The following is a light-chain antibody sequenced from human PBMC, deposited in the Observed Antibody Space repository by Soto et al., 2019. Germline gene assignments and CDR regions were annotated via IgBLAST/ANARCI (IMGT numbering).Light chain of an antibody. V-gene: IGKV1-39*01. J-gene: IGKJ2*01. CDR1: QTINNY. CDR2: ASS. Sequence: DILMTQSPSSLSASVGDRVTITCRASQTINNYLAWYQHKPGKAPQVLIYASSILQSGVPSRFSGSRSGTEFTLTISSLEPDDFATYYCQQGHSPPRTFGQGTKLEMK. CDR3: QQGHSPPRT.